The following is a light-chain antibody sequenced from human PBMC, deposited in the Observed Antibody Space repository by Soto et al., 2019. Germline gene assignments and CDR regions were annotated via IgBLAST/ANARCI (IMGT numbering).Light chain of an antibody. CDR1: QSVGSR. CDR2: GAS. V-gene: IGKV3-15*01. Sequence: EIVMTQSPATLSVSPGERATLSCRASQSVGSRLAWYQQKPGQAPRLLIYGASTRATSIPARFSGSGSGTEFTLTISSLASEDFAVYYCQQYNDRPFPFGGGAKVEI. CDR3: QQYNDRPFP. J-gene: IGKJ4*01.